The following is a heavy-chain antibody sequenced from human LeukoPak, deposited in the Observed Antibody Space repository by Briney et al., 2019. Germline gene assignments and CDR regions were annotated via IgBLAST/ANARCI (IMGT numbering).Heavy chain of an antibody. CDR1: GASITSYY. D-gene: IGHD3-22*01. J-gene: IGHJ4*02. CDR2: IYYSGST. CDR3: ARLPRYYYDTSEY. V-gene: IGHV4-39*01. Sequence: SETLSLTCTVSGASITSYYWGWIRQPPGKGLEWIGSIYYSGSTYYNPSLKSRVTISVDTSKNQFSLKLSSVTAADTAVYYCARLPRYYYDTSEYWGQGTLVTVSS.